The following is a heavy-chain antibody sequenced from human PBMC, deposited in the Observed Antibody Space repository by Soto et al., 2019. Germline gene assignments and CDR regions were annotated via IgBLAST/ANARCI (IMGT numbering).Heavy chain of an antibody. CDR3: ARTPSSLTNNWFDP. CDR1: GGTFSSYA. D-gene: IGHD6-19*01. J-gene: IGHJ5*02. Sequence: QVQLVQSGAEVKKPGSSVKVSCKASGGTFSSYAISWVRQAPGQGLEWLGGIIPIFGTANYAQKFQGRVTITAXESTXTAYMELSSLRSEDTAVYYCARTPSSLTNNWFDPWGQGTLVTVSS. CDR2: IIPIFGTA. V-gene: IGHV1-69*01.